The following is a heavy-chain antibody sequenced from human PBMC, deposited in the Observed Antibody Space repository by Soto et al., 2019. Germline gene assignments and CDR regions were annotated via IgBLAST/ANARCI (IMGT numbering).Heavy chain of an antibody. D-gene: IGHD6-13*01. CDR3: ASYSSSWSGYYYYYYMDV. V-gene: IGHV3-74*01. CDR1: GFTFSSYW. J-gene: IGHJ6*03. Sequence: EVQLVESGGGLVQPGGSLRLSCAASGFTFSSYWMHWVRQAPGKGLVWVSRINSDGSSTSYADSVKGRFTISRDNAKNTLYLQMNSLRAEDTAVYYCASYSSSWSGYYYYYYMDVWGKGTTVTVSS. CDR2: INSDGSST.